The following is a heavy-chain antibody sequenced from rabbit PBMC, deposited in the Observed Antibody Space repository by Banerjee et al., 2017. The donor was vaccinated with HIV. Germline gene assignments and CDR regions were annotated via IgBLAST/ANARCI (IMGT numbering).Heavy chain of an antibody. V-gene: IGHV1S40*01. CDR1: GFSFSSGYD. CDR3: ARADSNDYNAKL. D-gene: IGHD1-1*01. CDR2: IYAGSSGTT. Sequence: QSLEESGGDLVKPGASLTLTCTASGFSFSSGYDMCWVRQAPGKGLEWIACIYAGSSGTTYYASWAKGRFTLSKTSSTTVTLQMTSLTVADTATYFCARADSNDYNAKLWGPGTLVTVS. J-gene: IGHJ4*01.